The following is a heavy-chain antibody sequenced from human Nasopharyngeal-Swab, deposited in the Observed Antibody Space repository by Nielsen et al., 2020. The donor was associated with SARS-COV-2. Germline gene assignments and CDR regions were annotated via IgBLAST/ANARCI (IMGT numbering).Heavy chain of an antibody. V-gene: IGHV4-34*01. J-gene: IGHJ6*03. Sequence: RQAPVKGLEWIGEINHSGNTNYNPSLKSRVTISVDTSKNQFSLKLSSVTAADTAVYYCARGRRVVRGVIITNYYYYYYMDVWGKGTTVTVSS. D-gene: IGHD3-10*01. CDR2: INHSGNT. CDR3: ARGRRVVRGVIITNYYYYYYMDV.